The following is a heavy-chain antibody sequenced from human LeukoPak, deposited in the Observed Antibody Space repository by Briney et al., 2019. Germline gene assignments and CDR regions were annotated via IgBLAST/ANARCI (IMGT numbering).Heavy chain of an antibody. J-gene: IGHJ3*02. V-gene: IGHV3-23*01. CDR1: GFTFSSYA. CDR3: AKDRVYSYVYDAFDI. Sequence: PGGSLRLSCAASGFTFSSYATSWVRQAPGKGLEWVSGMSGSGGSTYYADSVKGRFTISRDNSKNTLYLQMNTLRAEDTAVYYCAKDRVYSYVYDAFDIWGQGTLVTVSS. D-gene: IGHD3-16*01. CDR2: MSGSGGST.